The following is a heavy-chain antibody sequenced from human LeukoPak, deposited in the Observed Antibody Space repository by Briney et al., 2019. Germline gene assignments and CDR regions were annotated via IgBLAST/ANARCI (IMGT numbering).Heavy chain of an antibody. V-gene: IGHV1-2*06. CDR2: INPNSGGT. D-gene: IGHD3-10*01. J-gene: IGHJ5*02. Sequence: ASVKVSCKASGYTFTGYYMHWVRQAPGQGLEWMGRINPNSGGTNYAQKFQGRVTMTRDTSISTAYMELSRLRSDDTAVYYCARDRPMVRGVTTNWFDPWGQGTLVTVSS. CDR1: GYTFTGYY. CDR3: ARDRPMVRGVTTNWFDP.